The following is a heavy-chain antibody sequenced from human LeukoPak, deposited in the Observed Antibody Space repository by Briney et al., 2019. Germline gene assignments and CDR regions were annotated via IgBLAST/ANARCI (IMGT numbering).Heavy chain of an antibody. CDR2: IYNSGSA. CDR3: ARRRVDSGNHHFDY. CDR1: GYSNSSGYY. Sequence: SETLSLTCAVSGYSNSSGYYWGWIRQPPGKGLEWIGNIYNSGSADYNPSLKSRVTISVDTSKNQFSLKLSSVTAADTAVYYCARRRVDSGNHHFDYWGQGTLVTVSS. D-gene: IGHD1-26*01. V-gene: IGHV4-38-2*01. J-gene: IGHJ4*02.